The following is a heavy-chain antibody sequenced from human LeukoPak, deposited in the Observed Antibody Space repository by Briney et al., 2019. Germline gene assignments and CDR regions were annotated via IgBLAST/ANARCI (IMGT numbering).Heavy chain of an antibody. V-gene: IGHV1-69*13. CDR3: ARYKVPPHQDSSMVPGVYYYGMDV. CDR2: IIPFFGTP. CDR1: GGSFSTYA. D-gene: IGHD3-10*01. Sequence: SAKVSCKASGGSFSTYAISWVRQAPGQGLEWMGGIIPFFGTPSYAQKFHGRVTITADESTNTAYMEVSSLRSEDTALYYCARYKVPPHQDSSMVPGVYYYGMDVWGLGITVTVSS. J-gene: IGHJ6*02.